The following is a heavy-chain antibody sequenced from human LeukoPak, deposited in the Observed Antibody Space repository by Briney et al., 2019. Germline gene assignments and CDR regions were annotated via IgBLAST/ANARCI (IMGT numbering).Heavy chain of an antibody. CDR2: INHSGST. CDR1: GGSFSGYY. D-gene: IGHD6-19*01. V-gene: IGHV4-34*01. CDR3: ARGRRRSGWYLNWFDP. Sequence: PSETLSLTCAVYGGSFSGYYWSWIRQPPGKGLEWIGEINHSGSTNYNPSLKSRVTISVDTSKNQFSLKLSSVTAADTAVYYCARGRRRSGWYLNWFDPWGQGTLVTVSS. J-gene: IGHJ5*02.